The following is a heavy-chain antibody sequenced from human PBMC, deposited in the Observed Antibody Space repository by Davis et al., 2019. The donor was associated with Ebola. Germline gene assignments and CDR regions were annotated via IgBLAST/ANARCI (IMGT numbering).Heavy chain of an antibody. J-gene: IGHJ5*02. CDR1: GFTFSSHA. Sequence: GESLKISCAASGFTFSSHAMSWVRQAPGKGLEWVSTINGRASETYYADSVKGRFTISRDNSRDTNTLYLQMNSLKTEDTAVYYCMTRIAARPSGWFDPWGQGTLVTVSS. V-gene: IGHV3-23*01. CDR3: MTRIAARPSGWFDP. CDR2: INGRASET. D-gene: IGHD6-6*01.